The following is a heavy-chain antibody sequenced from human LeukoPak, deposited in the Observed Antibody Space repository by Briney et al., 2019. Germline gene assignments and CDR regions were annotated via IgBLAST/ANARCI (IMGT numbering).Heavy chain of an antibody. CDR2: MKQDGSEK. CDR3: ARDCGGDPDAFDI. CDR1: GFTFSTYW. D-gene: IGHD2-21*02. Sequence: PGGSLRLSCAASGFTFSTYWMTWVRQAPGKGLEWVANMKQDGSEKNYVDSVKGRFTISRDNDKNSLYLQMNSLRAEDTAVYYCARDCGGDPDAFDIWGQGTMVTVSS. V-gene: IGHV3-7*04. J-gene: IGHJ3*02.